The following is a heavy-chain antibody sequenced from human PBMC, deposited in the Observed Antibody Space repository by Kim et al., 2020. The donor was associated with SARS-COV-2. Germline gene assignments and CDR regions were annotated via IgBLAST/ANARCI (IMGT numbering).Heavy chain of an antibody. J-gene: IGHJ4*02. CDR2: IYHNGNT. Sequence: SETLSLTCTVSGGFIGTGYYHWGWIRQSPGKGLEWIGRIYHNGNTYYNPSLKSRVTISLDTSKNQFFLSLSSVTAADTAEFYCVRQKGARTYYFDSWGQGTLVTVSS. CDR3: VRQKGARTYYFDS. V-gene: IGHV4-39*01. D-gene: IGHD2-8*01. CDR1: GGFIGTGYYH.